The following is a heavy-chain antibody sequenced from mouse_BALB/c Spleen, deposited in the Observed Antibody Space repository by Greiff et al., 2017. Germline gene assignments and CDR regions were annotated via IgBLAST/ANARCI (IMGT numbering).Heavy chain of an antibody. CDR1: GYTFTSYV. V-gene: IGHV1-14*01. CDR2: INPYNDGT. CDR3: AEKAYYYGSSYYFDY. Sequence: EVKLQESGPELVKPGASVKMSCKASGYTFTSYVMHWVKQKPGQGLEWIGYINPYNDGTKYNEKFKGKATLTSDKSSSTAYMELSSLTSEDSAVYYCAEKAYYYGSSYYFDYWGQGTTLTVSS. J-gene: IGHJ2*01. D-gene: IGHD1-1*01.